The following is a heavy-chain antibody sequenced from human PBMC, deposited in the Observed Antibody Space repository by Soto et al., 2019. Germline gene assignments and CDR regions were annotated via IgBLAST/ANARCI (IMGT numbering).Heavy chain of an antibody. CDR1: GFTFSDYY. CDR3: ARDQGISLYGDYVPETSFDY. Sequence: GGSLRLSCAASGFTFSDYYMSWIRQAPGKGLEWVSYISSSGSTIYYADSVKGRFTISRDNAKNSLYLQMNSLRAEDTAVYYCARDQGISLYGDYVPETSFDYWGQGTLVTVSS. V-gene: IGHV3-11*01. J-gene: IGHJ4*02. CDR2: ISSSGSTI. D-gene: IGHD4-17*01.